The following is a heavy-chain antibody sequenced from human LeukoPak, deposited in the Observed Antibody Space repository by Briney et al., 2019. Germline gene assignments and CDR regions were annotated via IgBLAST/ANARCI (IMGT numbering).Heavy chain of an antibody. D-gene: IGHD2-8*02. V-gene: IGHV1-8*01. CDR2: MNPNSGNT. J-gene: IGHJ6*02. CDR1: GYTFTSYD. CDR3: ARALVPPYYYYYGMDV. Sequence: ASVKVSCKASGYTFTSYDINWVRQATGQGLEWMGWMNPNSGNTGYAQKFQGRVTMTRNTSISTAYMGLSSLRSEDTAVYYCARALVPPYYYYYGMDVWGQGTTVTVSS.